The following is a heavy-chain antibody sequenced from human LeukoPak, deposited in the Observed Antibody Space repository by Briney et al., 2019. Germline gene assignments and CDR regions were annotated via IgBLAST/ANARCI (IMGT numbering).Heavy chain of an antibody. Sequence: ASVKVSCKVSGYTLTELSMHWVRQAPGKGLEWMGGFDPEDGDTIYAQKFQGRVTMTEDTSTDTAYMGLSSLRSEDTAVYYCATGKTYYDYVWGSYRYGCFDYWGQGTLVTVSS. CDR1: GYTLTELS. J-gene: IGHJ4*02. CDR3: ATGKTYYDYVWGSYRYGCFDY. CDR2: FDPEDGDT. D-gene: IGHD3-16*02. V-gene: IGHV1-24*01.